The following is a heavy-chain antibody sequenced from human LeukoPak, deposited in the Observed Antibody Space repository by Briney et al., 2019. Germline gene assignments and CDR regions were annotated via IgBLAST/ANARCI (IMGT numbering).Heavy chain of an antibody. V-gene: IGHV1-18*01. J-gene: IGHJ5*02. D-gene: IGHD5-24*01. CDR3: AREIQRYWFDP. Sequence: ASVKVSCKASGYTFISYGIIWVRQAPGQGLEWMGWISGYNGNTNYAQKLQGRVTMTRDTSTSTVYMELSSLRSEDTAVYYCAREIQRYWFDPWGQGTLVTVSS. CDR1: GYTFISYG. CDR2: ISGYNGNT.